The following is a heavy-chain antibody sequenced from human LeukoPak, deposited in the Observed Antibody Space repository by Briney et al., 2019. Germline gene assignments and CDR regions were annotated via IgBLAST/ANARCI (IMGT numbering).Heavy chain of an antibody. CDR2: ISAYNGNT. CDR3: ARDPVVATIHYYYYYGMDV. CDR1: GYTFTSYG. Sequence: AASVKVSCKASGYTFTSYGISWVRQAPGQGLEWTGWISAYNGNTNYAQKLQGRVTMTTDTSTSTAYMELRSLRSDDTAVYYCARDPVVATIHYYYYYGMDVWGQGTTVTVSS. D-gene: IGHD5-12*01. J-gene: IGHJ6*02. V-gene: IGHV1-18*01.